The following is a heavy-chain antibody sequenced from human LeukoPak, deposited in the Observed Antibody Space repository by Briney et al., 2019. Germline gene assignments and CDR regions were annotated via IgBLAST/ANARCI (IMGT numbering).Heavy chain of an antibody. V-gene: IGHV3-23*01. J-gene: IGHJ4*02. Sequence: PGGSLRLSCAASGFTFSSYAMSWVRQAPGKGLEWVSAISGSGGSTYYADSVKGRFTISRDNSKNTLYLQMNSLRAEDTAVYYCAQIQLWFGTSLADYWGQGTLVTVSS. D-gene: IGHD5-18*01. CDR1: GFTFSSYA. CDR2: ISGSGGST. CDR3: AQIQLWFGTSLADY.